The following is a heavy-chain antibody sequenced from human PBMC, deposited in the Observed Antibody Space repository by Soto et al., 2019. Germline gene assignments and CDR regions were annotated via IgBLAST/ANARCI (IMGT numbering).Heavy chain of an antibody. J-gene: IGHJ5*02. CDR3: AREFWYVWFDP. D-gene: IGHD6-13*01. Sequence: QVQLVQSGAEVKKPGASVKVSCRASGYTFTSYAMHWVRQAPGQRLEWMGWINAGNGNTKYSQKFQGRVTITRDTSASTAYMELSSLRSEDTAVYYCAREFWYVWFDPWGQGTLVTVSS. V-gene: IGHV1-3*01. CDR2: INAGNGNT. CDR1: GYTFTSYA.